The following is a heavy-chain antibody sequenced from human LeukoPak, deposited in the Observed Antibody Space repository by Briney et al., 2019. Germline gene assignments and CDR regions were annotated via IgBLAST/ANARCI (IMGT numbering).Heavy chain of an antibody. D-gene: IGHD3-22*01. V-gene: IGHV1-2*06. J-gene: IGHJ6*03. CDR1: GYTFTGYY. CDR2: INPNSGGT. Sequence: GASVKVSYKASGYTFTGYYMHWVRQAPGQGLEWMGRINPNSGGTNYAQKFQGRVTMTRDTSISTAYMELSRLRSDDTAVYYCARAGMYYYDSSGYTTPYYYYYTDVWGKGTTVTVSS. CDR3: ARAGMYYYDSSGYTTPYYYYYTDV.